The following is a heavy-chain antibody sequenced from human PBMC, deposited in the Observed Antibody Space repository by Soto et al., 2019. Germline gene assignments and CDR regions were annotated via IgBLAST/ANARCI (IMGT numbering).Heavy chain of an antibody. CDR1: GYTFTSYA. Sequence: QVQLVQSGAEVKKPGASVKVSCKASGYTFTSYAMHWVRQAPGQRLEWMGWINAGNGNTKYSQKFQGRVTITRDTSASTAYMELSSLRSEDTAVYYCARDGAPSSSSWYWLDYWGQGTLVTVSS. CDR3: ARDGAPSSSSWYWLDY. J-gene: IGHJ4*02. CDR2: INAGNGNT. D-gene: IGHD6-13*01. V-gene: IGHV1-3*01.